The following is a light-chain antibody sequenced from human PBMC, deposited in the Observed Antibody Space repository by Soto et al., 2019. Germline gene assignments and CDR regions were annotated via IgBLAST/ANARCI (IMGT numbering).Light chain of an antibody. CDR3: QYWSDYCWT. V-gene: IGKV1-5*03. Sequence: DIQLTQSPSSLSTSVGDRVTISCRASQSISSWLAWYQQKPGKAPKLLIYNTSNLESGVPPRFGGSGSGTEFTITISSLQPDDFATYYCQYWSDYCWTFGQGTKVEIK. CDR2: NTS. CDR1: QSISSW. J-gene: IGKJ1*01.